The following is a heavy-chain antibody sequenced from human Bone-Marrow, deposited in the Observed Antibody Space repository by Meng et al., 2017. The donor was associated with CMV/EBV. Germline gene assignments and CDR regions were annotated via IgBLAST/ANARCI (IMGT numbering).Heavy chain of an antibody. CDR2: IYYSGST. J-gene: IGHJ4*02. CDR3: ARDFLLDI. CDR1: GGSISSGDHY. V-gene: IGHV4-30-4*08. D-gene: IGHD2-2*03. Sequence: SETLSLTCTVSGGSISSGDHYWSWIRQPPGKGLEWIGYIYYSGSTYYNPSLKSRLTISVDTSKNQFYLQLRSVTAADTAVYYCARDFLLDIWGQGTLVTVSS.